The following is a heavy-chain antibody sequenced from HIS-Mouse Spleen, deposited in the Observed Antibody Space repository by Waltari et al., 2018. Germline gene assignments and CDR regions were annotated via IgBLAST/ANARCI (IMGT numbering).Heavy chain of an antibody. Sequence: QVQLVQAGAEVKKPGASVKVSCKAAGYTFTGYYMHWVRQAPGQGLEWMGWINPNSGGTNYAQKFQGRVTMTRDTSISTAYMELSRLRSDDTAVYYCARGSGRWELLLPNWFDPWGKGTLVTVSS. CDR2: INPNSGGT. V-gene: IGHV1-2*02. D-gene: IGHD1-26*01. CDR3: ARGSGRWELLLPNWFDP. J-gene: IGHJ5*02. CDR1: GYTFTGYY.